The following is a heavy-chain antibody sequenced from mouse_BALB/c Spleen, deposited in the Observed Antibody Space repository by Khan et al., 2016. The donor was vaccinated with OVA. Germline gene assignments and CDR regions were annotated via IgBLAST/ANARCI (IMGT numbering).Heavy chain of an antibody. V-gene: IGHV1-61*01. CDR3: SRGGYCTSFAY. Sequence: QVQLQQSGAELVRPGASVKLSCKASGYTFTSFWMNWVTERPGQGLEWIGMIDPSDSETHYNQMFKDKATLTVDKSSSTAYMQLSSLTSEDSAVYYCSRGGYCTSFAYWGQGTLVTVSA. CDR1: GYTFTSFW. D-gene: IGHD1-1*01. CDR2: IDPSDSET. J-gene: IGHJ3*01.